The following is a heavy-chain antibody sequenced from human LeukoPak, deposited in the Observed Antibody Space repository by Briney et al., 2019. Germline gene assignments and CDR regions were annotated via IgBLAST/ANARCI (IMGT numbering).Heavy chain of an antibody. CDR1: GDSVSSISVA. J-gene: IGHJ6*02. V-gene: IGHV6-1*01. CDR2: TYYRSKWYY. CDR3: ALARSEYHYGMDV. Sequence: SQTLSLTCAISGDSVSSISVAWNWIRQSPSRGLEWLGRTYYRSKWYYEYAVSVKGRININPDPSKNQFSLQLNSVAPEDTAVYYCALARSEYHYGMDVWGQGTTVTVSS.